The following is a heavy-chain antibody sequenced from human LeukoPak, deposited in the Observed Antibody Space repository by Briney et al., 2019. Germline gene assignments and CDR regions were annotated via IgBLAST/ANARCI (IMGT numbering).Heavy chain of an antibody. CDR3: ARAPKSLAMVRGVIEYYYYYMDV. V-gene: IGHV4-34*01. J-gene: IGHJ6*03. CDR2: INHSGST. Sequence: SETLSLTCAVYGGSFSGYYWSWIRQPPGKGLEWIGEINHSGSTNYNPSLKSRVTISVDTSKNQFSLKLSSVTAADTAVYYCARAPKSLAMVRGVIEYYYYYMDVWGKGTTVTISS. D-gene: IGHD3-10*01. CDR1: GGSFSGYY.